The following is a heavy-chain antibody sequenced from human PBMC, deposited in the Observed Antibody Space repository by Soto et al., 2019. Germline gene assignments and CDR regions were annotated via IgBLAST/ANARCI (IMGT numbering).Heavy chain of an antibody. CDR2: IDPKSGDT. V-gene: IGHV1-2*02. CDR1: GYTFTGYS. Sequence: QVQLVQSGAEVKKPGASVKVSCKASGYTFTGYSIHWVRQAPGQVLQWMGWIDPKSGDTNTAQKFQGRVTMTRDTSINTAYMEQTSLSSDDTAICYCAREGDPTMVPRGDSWGQGSLVTVSS. CDR3: AREGDPTMVPRGDS. D-gene: IGHD5-18*01. J-gene: IGHJ4*02.